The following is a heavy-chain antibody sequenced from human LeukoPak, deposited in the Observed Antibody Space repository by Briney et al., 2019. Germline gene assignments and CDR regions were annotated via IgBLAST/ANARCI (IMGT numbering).Heavy chain of an antibody. Sequence: GGSLRLSCAASGFTFDDYVMHWVRQAPGKGLEWVSGISWNSGSIGYADSVKGRFTISRENAKNSLYLQMNSLRAGDTAVYYCARGTFRDGYKYYFDYWGQGTLVTVSS. CDR3: ARGTFRDGYKYYFDY. CDR2: ISWNSGSI. J-gene: IGHJ4*02. D-gene: IGHD5-24*01. V-gene: IGHV3-9*01. CDR1: GFTFDDYV.